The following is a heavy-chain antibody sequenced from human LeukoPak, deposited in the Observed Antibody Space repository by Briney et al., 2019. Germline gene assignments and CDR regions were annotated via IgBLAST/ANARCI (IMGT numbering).Heavy chain of an antibody. CDR2: IKKDGSEK. CDR1: GLTFSTYW. V-gene: IGHV3-7*01. J-gene: IGHJ4*02. Sequence: GGSLRLSCAASGLTFSTYWMSWVRQAPGKGLEWVANIKKDGSEKYYVDSVKGRFTISRDNSKNTLYLQMNSLRAEDTAVYYCARGKIAAAGSHFDYWGQGTLVTVSS. D-gene: IGHD6-13*01. CDR3: ARGKIAAAGSHFDY.